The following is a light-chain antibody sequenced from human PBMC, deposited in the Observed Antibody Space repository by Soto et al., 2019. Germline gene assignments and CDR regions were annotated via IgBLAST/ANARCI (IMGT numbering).Light chain of an antibody. CDR1: SSDVGGYNY. Sequence: QSALTQPRSVSGSPGHSVAISFTGTSSDVGGYNYVSWYQQHPGKAPKLMIYDVTKRPSGVPDRFSASKSGNTASLTISGLQAEDEADYYCCSYAGSYSYVFGTANKVTV. J-gene: IGLJ1*01. CDR2: DVT. V-gene: IGLV2-11*01. CDR3: CSYAGSYSYV.